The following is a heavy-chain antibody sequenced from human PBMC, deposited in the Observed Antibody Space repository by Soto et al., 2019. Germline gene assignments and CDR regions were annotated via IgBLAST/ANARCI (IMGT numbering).Heavy chain of an antibody. Sequence: QLQLQESGSGLVKPSQTLSLTCAVSGGSISSGGYSWSWIRQPPGKGLEWIGYIYHSGSTYYNPSLKSRVTXSXHRSKNQFSLKLSSVTAADTAVYSCARETTPGWFDPWGQGTLVTVSS. CDR3: ARETTPGWFDP. J-gene: IGHJ5*02. D-gene: IGHD1-1*01. CDR1: GGSISSGGYS. V-gene: IGHV4-30-2*01. CDR2: IYHSGST.